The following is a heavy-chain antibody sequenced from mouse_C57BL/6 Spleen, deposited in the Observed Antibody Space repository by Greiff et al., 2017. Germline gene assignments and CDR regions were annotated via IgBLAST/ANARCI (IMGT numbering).Heavy chain of an antibody. D-gene: IGHD1-1*01. V-gene: IGHV3-6*01. CDR3: AKNLLYYYGSSCGYFDV. CDR2: ISYDGSN. CDR1: GYSITSGYY. J-gene: IGHJ1*03. Sequence: EVKLMESGPGLVKPSQSLSLTCSVTGYSITSGYYWNWIRQFPGNKLEWMGYISYDGSNNYNPSLKKRISITRDTSKKQFFLKLNSVTTEGTATYYCAKNLLYYYGSSCGYFDVWGTGTTVTVAS.